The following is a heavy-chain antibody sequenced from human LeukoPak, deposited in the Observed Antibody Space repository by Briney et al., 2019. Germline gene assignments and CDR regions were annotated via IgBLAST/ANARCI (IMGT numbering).Heavy chain of an antibody. CDR3: ATVSTPYQYYFDY. CDR1: EFTVSSNY. J-gene: IGHJ4*02. V-gene: IGHV3-53*01. D-gene: IGHD2-15*01. CDR2: IYSAGST. Sequence: GGSLRLSCEASEFTVSSNYMSWARQGPGKGLEWVSVIYSAGSTYYADSVKGRFTISRDNSKNTLYLQMNSLRAEDTAVYYCATVSTPYQYYFDYWGQGTLVTVSS.